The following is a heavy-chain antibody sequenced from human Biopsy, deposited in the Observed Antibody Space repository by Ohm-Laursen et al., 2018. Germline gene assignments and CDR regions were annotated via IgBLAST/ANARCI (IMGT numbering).Heavy chain of an antibody. D-gene: IGHD6-19*01. CDR1: GFGFYA. CDR3: AKDGGQWLGGAFDI. Sequence: SLRLSCTASGFGFYAMHWVRQPPGTGLEWLAVTSFDGSNKFYAESVRGRFTISRDRSRDTLYLQMDRLTNEDTALYYCAKDGGQWLGGAFDIWGHGTMVIVAS. J-gene: IGHJ3*02. CDR2: TSFDGSNK. V-gene: IGHV3-30*18.